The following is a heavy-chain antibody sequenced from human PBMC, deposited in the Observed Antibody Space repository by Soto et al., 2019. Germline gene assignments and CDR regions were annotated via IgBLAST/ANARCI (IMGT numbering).Heavy chain of an antibody. J-gene: IGHJ3*02. CDR3: ARDWDSSGPYDAFDI. D-gene: IGHD6-19*01. Sequence: QVQLVQSGAEVKKPGASVKVSCKASGYTFTSYGISWVRQAPGQGLEWMGWISVYNGNTNYAQRLQGRVTMTTDTDRSRAYRELRSLRSDDTAVYYCARDWDSSGPYDAFDIWGQGTMVTVSS. CDR1: GYTFTSYG. V-gene: IGHV1-18*01. CDR2: ISVYNGNT.